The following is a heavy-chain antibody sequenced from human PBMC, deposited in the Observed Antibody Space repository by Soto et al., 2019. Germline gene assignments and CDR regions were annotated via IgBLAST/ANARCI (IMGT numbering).Heavy chain of an antibody. Sequence: QVQLAQSGAEVKKPGASVKVSCKASGYTFTTFYMHWVRQAPGQGPEWMGIINPSGGHPTYAQKLQGRVTMTRDTSTSTVYMELSSLSSEDTALYYCASDGSRFQFDYWGQGTLVTVSS. CDR3: ASDGSRFQFDY. CDR2: INPSGGHP. D-gene: IGHD3-16*01. CDR1: GYTFTTFY. J-gene: IGHJ4*02. V-gene: IGHV1-46*04.